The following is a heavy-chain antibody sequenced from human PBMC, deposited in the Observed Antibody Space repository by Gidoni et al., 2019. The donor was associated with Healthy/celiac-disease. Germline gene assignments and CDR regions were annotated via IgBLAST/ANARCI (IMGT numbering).Heavy chain of an antibody. J-gene: IGHJ6*02. CDR2: ISYDGSNK. V-gene: IGHV3-30-3*01. Sequence: QVQLVESGGGVVQPGRSLRLSCAASGFTFSSYAMHWVRQAPGKGREGVAVISYDGSNKYYADSVKVRFTISRDNSKNTLYLQMNSLRAEDTAVYYCARDLNVGIVVYGMDVWGQGTTVTVSS. D-gene: IGHD2-2*03. CDR1: GFTFSSYA. CDR3: ARDLNVGIVVYGMDV.